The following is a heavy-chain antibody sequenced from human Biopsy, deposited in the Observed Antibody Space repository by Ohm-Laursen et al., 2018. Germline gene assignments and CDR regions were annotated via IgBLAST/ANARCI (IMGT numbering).Heavy chain of an antibody. V-gene: IGHV1-2*02. CDR3: ARDRMTDVFGGPTRTDVFDS. D-gene: IGHD3-10*01. J-gene: IGHJ4*02. Sequence: SVKVSCKASGYTFTDYSLHWVRQAPGQGLEWMGWVNPNSGATNSAENFRDRVTLTRDTSISAVYIELRRLKSDDAAVYYCARDRMTDVFGGPTRTDVFDSWGQGTPVTVSS. CDR2: VNPNSGAT. CDR1: GYTFTDYS.